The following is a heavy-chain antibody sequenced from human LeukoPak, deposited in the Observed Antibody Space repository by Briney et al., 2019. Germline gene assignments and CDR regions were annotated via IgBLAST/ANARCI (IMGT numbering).Heavy chain of an antibody. V-gene: IGHV4-59*01. D-gene: IGHD2/OR15-2a*01. J-gene: IGHJ4*02. CDR1: GGSLSSYY. CDR3: ARGPEYYLFGENRFDY. Sequence: SETLSLTCTVSGGSLSSYYWSWIRQPPGKGLEWIGYIYYSGSTNYNPSLKSRVTISVDTSKNQFSLKLSSVTAADTAVYYCARGPEYYLFGENRFDYWGQGTLVTVSS. CDR2: IYYSGST.